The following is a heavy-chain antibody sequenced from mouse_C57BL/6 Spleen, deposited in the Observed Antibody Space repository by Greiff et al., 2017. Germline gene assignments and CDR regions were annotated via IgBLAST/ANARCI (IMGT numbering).Heavy chain of an antibody. CDR1: GYTFTDYY. CDR2: INPNNGGT. J-gene: IGHJ1*03. D-gene: IGHD1-1*01. Sequence: EVQLKQSGPELVKPGASVKISCKASGYTFTDYYMNWVKQSHGKSLEWIGDINPNNGGTSYNQKFKGKATLTVDKSSITAYMGLRSLTSEDSAVYYCAGYYYGSSTWYFDVWGTGTTVTVSS. V-gene: IGHV1-26*01. CDR3: AGYYYGSSTWYFDV.